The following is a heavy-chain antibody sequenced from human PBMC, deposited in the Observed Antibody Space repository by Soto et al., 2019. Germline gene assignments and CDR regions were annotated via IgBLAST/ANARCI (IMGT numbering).Heavy chain of an antibody. J-gene: IGHJ4*02. D-gene: IGHD3-3*01. CDR1: GGSISTYY. CDR3: ARGPYYDFWSGHIDY. V-gene: IGHV4-59*12. Sequence: SETLSLTCSVSGGSISTYYWSWIRQPPGKGLEWIGYIYYSGSTGYSPSLQSRVTISVDTSKNQFSLKLSSVTAADTAVYYCARGPYYDFWSGHIDYWGQGTLVTVSS. CDR2: IYYSGST.